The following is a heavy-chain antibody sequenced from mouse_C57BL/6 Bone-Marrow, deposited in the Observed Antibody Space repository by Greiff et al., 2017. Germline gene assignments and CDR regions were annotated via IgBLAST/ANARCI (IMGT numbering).Heavy chain of an antibody. Sequence: VQLQQSGAELARPGASVKLSCKASGYTFTSSGISWVKQRTGQGLEWIGEIYPRSGNTYYNEKFKGKATLTADKSSSTAYMELRSLTSEDSAVYFCARWTLYYAMDYWGQGTSVTVSS. V-gene: IGHV1-81*01. J-gene: IGHJ4*01. CDR2: IYPRSGNT. CDR3: ARWTLYYAMDY. CDR1: GYTFTSSG.